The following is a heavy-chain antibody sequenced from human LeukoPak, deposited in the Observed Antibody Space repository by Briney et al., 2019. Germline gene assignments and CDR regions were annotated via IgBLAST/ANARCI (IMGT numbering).Heavy chain of an antibody. CDR2: IDWDDDK. CDR3: ARYLLTMVRGRYYYYGMDV. J-gene: IGHJ6*02. D-gene: IGHD3-10*01. Sequence: SGPTLVKPTQTLTLTCTFSGFSLSTSGMYVSWIRQPPGKALEWLALIDWDDDKYYSTSLKTRLTISKDTSKNQVVLTMTNMDPVDTAAYYCARYLLTMVRGRYYYYGMDVWGQGTTVTVSS. CDR1: GFSLSTSGMY. V-gene: IGHV2-70*01.